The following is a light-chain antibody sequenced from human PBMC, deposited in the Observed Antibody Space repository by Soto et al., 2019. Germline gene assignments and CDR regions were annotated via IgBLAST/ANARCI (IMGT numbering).Light chain of an antibody. Sequence: DIVMTQSPDSLAVSLGERATINCKSSQSVLYSSNNKNYLAWYQQKPGQPPKLLIYWASTRESGVPDRFSGSGSGPDFTLTISSLQAEDVAGYYCQQYYSTQYTFGQGTKLEIK. CDR2: WAS. V-gene: IGKV4-1*01. CDR3: QQYYSTQYT. CDR1: QSVLYSSNNKNY. J-gene: IGKJ2*01.